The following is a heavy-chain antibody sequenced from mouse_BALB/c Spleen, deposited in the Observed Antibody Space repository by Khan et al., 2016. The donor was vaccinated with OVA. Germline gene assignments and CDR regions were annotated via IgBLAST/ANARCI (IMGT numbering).Heavy chain of an antibody. CDR3: AREGAYYRSDGWFSY. J-gene: IGHJ3*01. Sequence: VQLKQSGAELARPGASVKMSCKASGYTFTTYTMHWVKQRLGQGLEWIGYINPSNGYTNYNQKFKDKSTLTADKSSSTAYMQLSSLTSDYSAVYYCAREGAYYRSDGWFSYWGQGTLVTVSA. V-gene: IGHV1-4*01. CDR2: INPSNGYT. CDR1: GYTFTTYT. D-gene: IGHD2-14*01.